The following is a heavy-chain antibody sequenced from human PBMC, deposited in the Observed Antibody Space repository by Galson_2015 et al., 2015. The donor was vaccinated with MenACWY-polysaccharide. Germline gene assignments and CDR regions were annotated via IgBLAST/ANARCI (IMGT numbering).Heavy chain of an antibody. Sequence: MHWVRQAPGKGLEWVTLIYYDGSKKEYADSVKGRFTISRDNSKNTLYLQMDSLRAEDTAVYYCSRLQSKYMDVWGKGTTVTVSS. CDR3: SRLQSKYMDV. CDR2: IYYDGSKK. J-gene: IGHJ6*04. V-gene: IGHV3-30*04. D-gene: IGHD4-11*01.